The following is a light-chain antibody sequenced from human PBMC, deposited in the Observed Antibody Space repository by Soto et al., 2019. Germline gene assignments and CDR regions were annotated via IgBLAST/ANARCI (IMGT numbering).Light chain of an antibody. CDR2: SAP. CDR1: QSVSRNF. J-gene: IGKJ1*01. V-gene: IGKV3-20*01. CDR3: QQYASSPRT. Sequence: EIVSTQSPGALSSSPGEKATLSCRTSQSVSRNFGAWYHQKPGPAPMLHMPSAPSRATGIPDIVSGSGSGTDFNLTISRLEPEDFGVYYCQQYASSPRTFGQGTQVDI.